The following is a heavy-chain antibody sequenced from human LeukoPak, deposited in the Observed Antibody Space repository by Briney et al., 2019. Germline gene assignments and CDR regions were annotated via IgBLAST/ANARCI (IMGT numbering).Heavy chain of an antibody. CDR2: ISTYNGNT. V-gene: IGHV1-18*01. CDR1: GYTFTSNG. D-gene: IGHD6-19*01. Sequence: ASVKVSCKTSGYTFTSNGIGWVRQAPGQGLEWMGWISTYNGNTNYAQKFQGRVTMTTDTSTSTAYMELRSLTSDDTAVHYCARDSGCSNPWGQGTLVTVSS. J-gene: IGHJ5*02. CDR3: ARDSGCSNP.